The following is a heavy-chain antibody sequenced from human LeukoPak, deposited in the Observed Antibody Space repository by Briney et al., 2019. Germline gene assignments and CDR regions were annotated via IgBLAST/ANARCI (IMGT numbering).Heavy chain of an antibody. CDR1: GFTFSSYS. CDR2: ISSSSSYI. Sequence: PGGSLRLSCAASGFTFSSYSMNWVRQAPGKGLEWVSSISSSSSYIYYAGSVKGRFTISRDNAKNSLYLQMNSLRAEDTAVYYCARADYSSGYVEYWGQGTLVTVSS. J-gene: IGHJ4*02. V-gene: IGHV3-21*01. D-gene: IGHD3-22*01. CDR3: ARADYSSGYVEY.